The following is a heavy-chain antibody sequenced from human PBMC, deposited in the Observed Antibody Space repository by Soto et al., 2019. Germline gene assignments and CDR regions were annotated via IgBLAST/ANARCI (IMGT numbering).Heavy chain of an antibody. CDR2: IYYSGST. Sequence: SETLSLSCTVSSDSINSYSWSWIRQPPGKGLEWIGYIYYSGSTNYNPSLKSRVTISVDTSKNQFSLNLTSVTAADTAVYYCARETYGDYVGYFDPWGQGIQVTVSS. D-gene: IGHD4-17*01. J-gene: IGHJ5*02. CDR1: SDSINSYS. CDR3: ARETYGDYVGYFDP. V-gene: IGHV4-59*01.